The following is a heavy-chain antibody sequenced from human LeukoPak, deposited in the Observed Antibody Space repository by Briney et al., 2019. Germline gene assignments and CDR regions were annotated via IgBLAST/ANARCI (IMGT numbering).Heavy chain of an antibody. D-gene: IGHD2-2*01. CDR2: ISGNAGRT. V-gene: IGHV3-23*01. J-gene: IGHJ4*02. CDR1: GFTFGNYA. Sequence: PGGSLRLSCAASGFTFGNYAMSWVRQAPGKGLEWVSTISGNAGRTFYADSVKGRFSISRDNSKNTLYLQMNSLRVEDTAVYYCAKGSRGYAMPNFDYWGQGTLVTVSS. CDR3: AKGSRGYAMPNFDY.